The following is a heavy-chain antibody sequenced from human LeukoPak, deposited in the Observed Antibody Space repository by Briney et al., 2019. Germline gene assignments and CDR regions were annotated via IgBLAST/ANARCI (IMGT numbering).Heavy chain of an antibody. Sequence: PSETLSLTCTVSGGSISSSSYYWGWIRQPPGKGLEWIGSIYYSGSTYYNPSLKSRVTISVGTSKNQFSLKLSSVTAADTAVYYCASYSYYYYYYMDVWGKGTTVTVSS. V-gene: IGHV4-39*01. CDR1: GGSISSSSYY. D-gene: IGHD2-21*01. J-gene: IGHJ6*03. CDR3: ASYSYYYYYYMDV. CDR2: IYYSGST.